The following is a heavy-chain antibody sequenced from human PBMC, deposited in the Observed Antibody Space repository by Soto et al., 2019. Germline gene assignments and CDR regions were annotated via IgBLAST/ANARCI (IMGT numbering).Heavy chain of an antibody. Sequence: SPPTVVDPTQSLTLSCSFSGSSLSTNRVAVAWIRQAPGQAQKFSALKYWDDDRRSSPSLPSRLSITKHPSKTQVVLKMTNMDPADTATYFCARSPYDSADYKRAAWYFDFWGRGTLVTVCS. V-gene: IGHV2-5*02. CDR1: GSSLSTNRVA. CDR3: ARSPYDSADYKRAAWYFDF. D-gene: IGHD3-22*01. J-gene: IGHJ2*01. CDR2: KYWDDDR.